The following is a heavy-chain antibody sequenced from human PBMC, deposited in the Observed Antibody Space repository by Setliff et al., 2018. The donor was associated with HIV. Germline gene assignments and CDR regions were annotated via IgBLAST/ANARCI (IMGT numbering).Heavy chain of an antibody. CDR3: ARQTWEYYDTLTGYYRSPKNFDS. CDR1: GGSINRSNYY. D-gene: IGHD3-9*01. J-gene: IGHJ4*02. CDR2: ISYTGST. Sequence: LSLTCTVPGGSINRSNYYWGWIRQPPGKGLEWIGTISYTGSTYYDPSLKSRVTISLDTSKNQFFLKLSSVTAPDTAIYYCARQTWEYYDTLTGYYRSPKNFDSWGQGTLVTVPQ. V-gene: IGHV4-39*01.